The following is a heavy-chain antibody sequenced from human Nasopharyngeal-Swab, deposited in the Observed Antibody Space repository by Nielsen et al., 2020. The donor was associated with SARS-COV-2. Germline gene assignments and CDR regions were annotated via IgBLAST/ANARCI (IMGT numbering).Heavy chain of an antibody. Sequence: GESLKISCAASGFTFSSYSMNWVRQAPGKGLEWVSSISSSSSYIYYADSVKGRFTISRDNAKNSLYLQMNSLRAEDTAAYYCARDSYSSRWGQGTLVTVSS. J-gene: IGHJ1*01. CDR3: ARDSYSSR. CDR1: GFTFSSYS. V-gene: IGHV3-21*01. CDR2: ISSSSSYI. D-gene: IGHD6-13*01.